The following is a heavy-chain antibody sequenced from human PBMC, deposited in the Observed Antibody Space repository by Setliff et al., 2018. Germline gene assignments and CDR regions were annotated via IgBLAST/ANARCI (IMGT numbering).Heavy chain of an antibody. CDR2: IYTSGST. D-gene: IGHD3-3*01. V-gene: IGHV4-61*02. Sequence: SETLSLTCTVSGGSISSGSYYWSWIRQPAGKGLEWIGRIYTSGSTNYNPSLKSRVTISVDTSKNHFSLKLSSVTAADTAVYYCARRATYYNFWSGYYDYWGQGTLVTVSS. CDR1: GGSISSGSYY. CDR3: ARRATYYNFWSGYYDY. J-gene: IGHJ4*02.